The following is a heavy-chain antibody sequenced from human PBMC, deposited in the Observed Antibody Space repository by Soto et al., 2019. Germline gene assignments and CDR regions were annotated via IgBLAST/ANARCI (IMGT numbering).Heavy chain of an antibody. CDR1: GYSFTSYW. D-gene: IGHD6-13*01. CDR2: IYPGDSDT. V-gene: IGHV5-51*01. J-gene: IGHJ6*02. CDR3: ARQVGIAAADVYYYYYYGMDV. Sequence: GESLKISCKGSGYSFTSYWLGWVRQMPGKGLEWMGIIYPGDSDTRYSPSFQGQVTISADKSISTAYLQWSSLKASDTAMYYCARQVGIAAADVYYYYYYGMDVWGQGTTVTVSS.